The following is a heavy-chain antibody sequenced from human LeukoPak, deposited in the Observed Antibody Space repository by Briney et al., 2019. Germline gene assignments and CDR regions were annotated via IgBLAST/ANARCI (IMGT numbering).Heavy chain of an antibody. D-gene: IGHD3-16*02. Sequence: PSETLSLTCTVSGGSISSYYWSWIRQPPGKGLEWIGYIYYSGSTNYNPSLKSRVTISVDTSKNQFSLKLSSVTAADTAVYYCARDNPFGGVIGNDYWGQGTLVTVSS. CDR1: GGSISSYY. J-gene: IGHJ4*02. V-gene: IGHV4-59*01. CDR2: IYYSGST. CDR3: ARDNPFGGVIGNDY.